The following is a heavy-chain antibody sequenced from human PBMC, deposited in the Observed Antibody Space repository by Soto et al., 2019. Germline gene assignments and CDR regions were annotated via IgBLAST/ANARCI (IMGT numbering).Heavy chain of an antibody. CDR3: ARAAYSNYDYYYYYMDV. CDR2: ISSSSSYI. Sequence: GGSLRLSCAASGFTFSSYSMNWVRQAPGKGLEWVSSISSSSSYIYYADSVKGRFTISRDNAKNSLYLQMNSLRAEDTAVYYCARAAYSNYDYYYYYMDVWGKGTTVTVSS. CDR1: GFTFSSYS. J-gene: IGHJ6*03. V-gene: IGHV3-21*01. D-gene: IGHD4-4*01.